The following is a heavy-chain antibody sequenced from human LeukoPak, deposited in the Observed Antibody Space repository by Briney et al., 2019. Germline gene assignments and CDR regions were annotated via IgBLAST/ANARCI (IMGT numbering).Heavy chain of an antibody. Sequence: GGSLRLSCAASGFTFSRHWMTWVRQAPGKGLEWVANIKQDGSEKYYVDSVKGRFTISRDNAKNSLYLQMNSLRAEDTAVYYCARDEYLLSGYYPNQAFDYWGQGTLVTVSS. V-gene: IGHV3-7*01. CDR3: ARDEYLLSGYYPNQAFDY. CDR1: GFTFSRHW. D-gene: IGHD3-3*01. J-gene: IGHJ4*02. CDR2: IKQDGSEK.